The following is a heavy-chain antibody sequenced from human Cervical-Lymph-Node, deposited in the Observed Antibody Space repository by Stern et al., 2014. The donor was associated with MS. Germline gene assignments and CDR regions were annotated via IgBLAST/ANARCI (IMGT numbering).Heavy chain of an antibody. V-gene: IGHV1-69*06. D-gene: IGHD3-10*01. CDR1: GG. CDR3: ARGSGDNWFGP. Sequence: QLLESGAEVKKPGSSVKVSCKSSGGISWVRQAPGQGLEWMGGVIPFVGTSNYAQKFQGRVTITADTSTNTTYLHLSRLTSADTAVYYCARGSGDNWFGPWGQGTLVTVSS. CDR2: VIPFVGTS. J-gene: IGHJ5*02.